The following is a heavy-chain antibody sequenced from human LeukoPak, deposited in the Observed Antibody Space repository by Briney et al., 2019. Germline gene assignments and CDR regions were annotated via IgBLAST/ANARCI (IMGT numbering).Heavy chain of an antibody. CDR1: GGTFSSYA. CDR2: IIPIFGTA. D-gene: IGHD2-2*01. CDR3: ARKCSSTSRSYFDY. Sequence: SVKVSCKASGGTFSSYAISWVRQAPGQGLEWMGGIIPIFGTANYAQKFQGRVTITADKSTSTAYMELSSLRSEDTAVYYCARKCSSTSRSYFDYWGQGTLVTVSS. J-gene: IGHJ4*02. V-gene: IGHV1-69*06.